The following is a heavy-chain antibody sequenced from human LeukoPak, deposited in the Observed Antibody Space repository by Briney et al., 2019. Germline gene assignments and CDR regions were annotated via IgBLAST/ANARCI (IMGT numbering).Heavy chain of an antibody. CDR1: GASISSYY. Sequence: PSETLSLTCTVSGASISSYYWSWLRQPPGKGLEWLAYIYYTGTTNYNPSLKSRVTISVDTSKNQLSLTLNSVTAADTAVYYCARHYSSGTYPLDSWGQGTLVTVSS. V-gene: IGHV4-59*01. J-gene: IGHJ4*02. CDR2: IYYTGTT. CDR3: ARHYSSGTYPLDS. D-gene: IGHD3-10*01.